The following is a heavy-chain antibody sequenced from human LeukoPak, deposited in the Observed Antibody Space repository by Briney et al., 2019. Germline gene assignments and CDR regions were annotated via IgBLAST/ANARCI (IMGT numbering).Heavy chain of an antibody. CDR3: AKEFYSSSSAFDY. J-gene: IGHJ4*02. CDR1: GFTFSSYG. V-gene: IGHV3-33*06. D-gene: IGHD6-6*01. CDR2: IWYDGSNK. Sequence: PGGSLRLSCAASGFTFSSYGMHWVRQAPGKGLEWVAVIWYDGSNKYYADSVKGRFTISRDNSKNTLYLQMNSPRAEDTAVYYCAKEFYSSSSAFDYWGQGTLVTVSS.